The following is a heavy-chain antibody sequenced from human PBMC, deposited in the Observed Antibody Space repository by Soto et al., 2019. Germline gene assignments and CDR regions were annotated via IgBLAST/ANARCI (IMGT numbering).Heavy chain of an antibody. V-gene: IGHV1-69*06. J-gene: IGHJ5*02. CDR2: IIPIFGST. Sequence: GASVKVSCKASGGTFSTYAIGWVRQAPGQGLEWMGGIIPIFGSTKYAQRFQGRVTITADKSTSTAYMELSSLRSKDTAVYYCARAGLPSTLQITWFDPWGLGTLVTVSS. CDR1: GGTFSTYA. D-gene: IGHD2-2*02. CDR3: ARAGLPSTLQITWFDP.